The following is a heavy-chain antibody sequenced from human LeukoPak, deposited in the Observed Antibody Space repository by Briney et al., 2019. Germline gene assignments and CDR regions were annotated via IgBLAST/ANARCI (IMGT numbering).Heavy chain of an antibody. Sequence: SETLSLTCTVSGGSISSGDYYWSWIRQPPGKGLEWIGYIYYSGSTNYNPSLKSRVTTSVDTSKNQFSLKLSSVTAADTAVYYCARQTTVRELDYWGQGTLVTVSS. CDR1: GGSISSGDYY. CDR3: ARQTTVRELDY. J-gene: IGHJ4*02. D-gene: IGHD4-11*01. V-gene: IGHV4-61*08. CDR2: IYYSGST.